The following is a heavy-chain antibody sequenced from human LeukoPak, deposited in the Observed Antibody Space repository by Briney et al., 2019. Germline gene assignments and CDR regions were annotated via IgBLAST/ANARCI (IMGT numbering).Heavy chain of an antibody. CDR3: ARQSGQMTAALEWSPVGWFDP. V-gene: IGHV5-51*01. CDR1: GYSFTSYW. J-gene: IGHJ5*02. Sequence: GESLKISCKGSGYSFTSYWIGWVRQMPGKGLEWMGIIYPGDSDTRYSPSFQGQVTISADKSISTAYLQWSSLKASDTAMYYCARQSGQMTAALEWSPVGWFDPWGQGTLVTVSS. CDR2: IYPGDSDT. D-gene: IGHD3-3*01.